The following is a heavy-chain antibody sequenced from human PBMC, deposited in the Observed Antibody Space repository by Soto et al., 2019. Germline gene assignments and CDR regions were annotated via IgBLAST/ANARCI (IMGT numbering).Heavy chain of an antibody. CDR1: GFSLSKYW. CDR2: VNGDGSST. D-gene: IGHD3-16*01. V-gene: IGHV3-74*01. Sequence: EVQLVESGGASVQPGGSLRLSCADSGFSLSKYWMHWVRQAPGKGLEWVSRVNGDGSSTTYADSVSGRFIISRDNAKNTVFLQMSSLRADETARYYCARGGSTDFYGLLDLWGQGTQVIVSS. CDR3: ARGGSTDFYGLLDL. J-gene: IGHJ5*02.